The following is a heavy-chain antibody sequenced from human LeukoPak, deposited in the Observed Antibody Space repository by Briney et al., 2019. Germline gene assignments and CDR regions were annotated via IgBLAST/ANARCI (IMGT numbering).Heavy chain of an antibody. CDR1: GGSIRSYY. V-gene: IGHV4-59*01. D-gene: IGHD6-13*01. J-gene: IGHJ2*01. CDR2: IYYSGST. Sequence: SETLSLTCTVSGGSIRSYYWSWIRQPPGKGLEWIAYIYYSGSTNYNPSLKSRVTISVDTSKNQFSLKLSSVTAADTAVYYCARVYYSNSYDYGYVDLWGRGTLDTVSS. CDR3: ARVYYSNSYDYGYVDL.